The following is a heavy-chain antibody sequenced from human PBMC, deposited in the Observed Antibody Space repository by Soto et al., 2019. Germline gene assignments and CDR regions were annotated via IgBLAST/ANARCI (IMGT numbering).Heavy chain of an antibody. Sequence: QVQLVQSGAEVKKPGASVKVSCKASGYTFTNYDISWVRQAPGQGLEWMGWISAYNGNTNYAQKFQGRVTMTTDTSTSTAYMELRSLTSDDTAVYCCARGPHLPGPPVIDYSYYGMDVWGQGTTVTVSS. D-gene: IGHD2-21*01. CDR1: GYTFTNYD. CDR2: ISAYNGNT. V-gene: IGHV1-18*01. J-gene: IGHJ6*02. CDR3: ARGPHLPGPPVIDYSYYGMDV.